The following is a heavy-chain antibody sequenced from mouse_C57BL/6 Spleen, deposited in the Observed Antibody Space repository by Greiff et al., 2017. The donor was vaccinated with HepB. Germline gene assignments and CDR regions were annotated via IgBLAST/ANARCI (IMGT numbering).Heavy chain of an antibody. CDR3: ARKGGSSWDY. CDR1: GYAFSSYW. V-gene: IGHV1-80*01. J-gene: IGHJ2*01. D-gene: IGHD1-1*01. Sequence: VQGVESGAELVKPGASVKISCKASGYAFSSYWMNWVKQRPGKGLEWIGQIYPGDGDTNYNGKFKGKATLTADKSSSTAYMQLSSLTSEDSAVYFCARKGGSSWDYWGQGTTLTVSS. CDR2: IYPGDGDT.